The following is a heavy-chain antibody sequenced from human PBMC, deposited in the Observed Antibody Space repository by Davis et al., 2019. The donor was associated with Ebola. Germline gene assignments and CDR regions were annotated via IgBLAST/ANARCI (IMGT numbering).Heavy chain of an antibody. CDR2: IYPGDSDT. J-gene: IGHJ6*02. Sequence: GESLKISCKGSGYSFTSYWIGWVRQMPGKGLEWMGIIYPGDSDTSYSPSFQGQVTISADKSISTAYLQWSSLKASDTAMYYCARCDRYYYYGMDVWGQGTTVTVSS. CDR3: ARCDRYYYYGMDV. CDR1: GYSFTSYW. D-gene: IGHD2-21*01. V-gene: IGHV5-51*01.